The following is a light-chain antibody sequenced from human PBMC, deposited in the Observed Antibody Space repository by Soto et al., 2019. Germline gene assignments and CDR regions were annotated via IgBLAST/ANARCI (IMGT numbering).Light chain of an antibody. V-gene: IGLV2-23*03. CDR3: WSYAGNTIFV. CDR1: SSDIGAFNH. Sequence: QSALTQPASVSDSPGPSITISCIGTSSDIGAFNHVSWHQQHPGKAPKVVIYEGSKRPSGVSNRFSGSKSGNTASLTISGLQSEDEAYYYCWSYAGNTIFVFGGGTKLTVL. CDR2: EGS. J-gene: IGLJ2*01.